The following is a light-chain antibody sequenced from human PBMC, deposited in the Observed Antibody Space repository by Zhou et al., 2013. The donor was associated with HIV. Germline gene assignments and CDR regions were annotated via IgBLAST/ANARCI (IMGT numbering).Light chain of an antibody. CDR3: QQYANSPQT. V-gene: IGKV3-20*01. Sequence: EIVLTQSPGTLSVSPGERVTLSCRASQEINSNYLTWYQHKPGQAPRLLIYGASSRATGTPDRFSGSGSEKDFTLTINRLEPEDFAVYYCQQYANSPQTFGQGTKVEIK. CDR2: GAS. CDR1: QEINSNY. J-gene: IGKJ2*01.